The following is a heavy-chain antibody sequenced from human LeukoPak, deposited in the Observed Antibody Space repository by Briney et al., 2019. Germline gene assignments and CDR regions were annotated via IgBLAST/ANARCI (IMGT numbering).Heavy chain of an antibody. D-gene: IGHD6-13*01. CDR1: GGSISSYY. CDR3: ARGVYIAAAQYGY. CDR2: IYYSGTT. V-gene: IGHV4-59*01. Sequence: SETLSLTCTVSGGSISSYYWSWIRQPPGKGMEWNGYIYYSGTTNYNPSLKSRVTISVDTSKNQFSLKLSSVTAADTAVYYCARGVYIAAAQYGYWGQGTLVTVSS. J-gene: IGHJ4*02.